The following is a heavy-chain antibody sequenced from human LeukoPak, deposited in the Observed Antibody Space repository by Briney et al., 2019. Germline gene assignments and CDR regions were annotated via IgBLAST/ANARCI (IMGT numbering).Heavy chain of an antibody. V-gene: IGHV3-11*01. CDR3: ARVMRWELHGGLDY. CDR1: GFTFSDYY. CDR2: ISSSGSTI. D-gene: IGHD1-26*01. J-gene: IGHJ4*02. Sequence: GGSLRLSCAASGFTFSDYYMSWIRQTPGKGLERVSYISSSGSTIYYADSVKGRFTISRDNAKNSLYLQMNSLRAEDTAVYYCARVMRWELHGGLDYWGQGTLVTVSS.